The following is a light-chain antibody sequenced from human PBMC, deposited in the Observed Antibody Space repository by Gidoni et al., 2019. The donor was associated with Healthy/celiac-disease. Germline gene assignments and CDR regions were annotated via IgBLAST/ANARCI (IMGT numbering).Light chain of an antibody. CDR3: AAWDDSLSGRV. V-gene: IGLV1-47*01. Sequence: ASGTPGQRVTISCSGSSSNIGSNYVYWYQQLPGTAPKLLIYRNNQRPSGVPDRFSGSKSGTSASLAISGLRSEDEADYYCAAWDDSLSGRVFGGGTKLTVL. CDR1: SSNIGSNY. CDR2: RNN. J-gene: IGLJ2*01.